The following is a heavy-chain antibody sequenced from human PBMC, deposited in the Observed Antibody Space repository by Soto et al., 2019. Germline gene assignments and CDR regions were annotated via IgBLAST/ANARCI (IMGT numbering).Heavy chain of an antibody. CDR2: IWYDGSNK. J-gene: IGHJ4*02. CDR3: ARDHIAAPLPPTYDFWSGYYTGSPTPGYYFDY. Sequence: PGGSLRLSCAASGFTFSSYGVHWVRQAPGKGLEWVAVIWYDGSNKYYADSVKGRFTISRDNSKNTLYLQMNSPRAEDTAVYYCARDHIAAPLPPTYDFWSGYYTGSPTPGYYFDYWGQGTLVTVSS. V-gene: IGHV3-33*01. CDR1: GFTFSSYG. D-gene: IGHD3-3*01.